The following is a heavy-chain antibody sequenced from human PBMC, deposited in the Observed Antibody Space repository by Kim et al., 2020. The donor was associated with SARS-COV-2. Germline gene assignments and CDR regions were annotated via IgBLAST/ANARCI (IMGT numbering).Heavy chain of an antibody. D-gene: IGHD6-19*01. J-gene: IGHJ3*01. CDR1: DGYLSGYY. Sequence: SETLSLTCAVYDGYLSGYYWAWIRQSPGRGLEWIGEINHRGSASYNPSLESRVTMSVDSSKNQFSLNLFSVTAADRAVYYCARGASKRQRIGLIRKVAGGDAFNVWGQGTPVTVSS. V-gene: IGHV4-34*01. CDR3: ARGASKRQRIGLIRKVAGGDAFNV. CDR2: INHRGSA.